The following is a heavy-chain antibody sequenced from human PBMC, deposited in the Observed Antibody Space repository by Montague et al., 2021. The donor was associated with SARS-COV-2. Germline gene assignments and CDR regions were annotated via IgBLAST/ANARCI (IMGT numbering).Heavy chain of an antibody. CDR3: ARIRYDILTGYQTLFDY. CDR1: GFSLSTSGMC. J-gene: IGHJ4*02. V-gene: IGHV2-70*11. Sequence: PALVKPTQTLTLTCTISGFSLSTSGMCVSWIRQPPGKALEWLARIDWDDDKYYSTSLKTRLTISKDTSKNQVVLTMTNMDPVDTATYYCARIRYDILTGYQTLFDYWGQGTLVTVSS. CDR2: IDWDDDK. D-gene: IGHD3-9*01.